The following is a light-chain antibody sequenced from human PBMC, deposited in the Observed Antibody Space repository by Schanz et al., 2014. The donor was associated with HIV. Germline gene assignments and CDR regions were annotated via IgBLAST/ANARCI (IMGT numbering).Light chain of an antibody. V-gene: IGLV1-44*01. CDR3: AAWDDNLNAWV. CDR1: SSNIGSTS. J-gene: IGLJ3*02. Sequence: QSVLTQPPSASGPPGQRVTISCSGSSSNIGSTSVNWYQHLPGTAPKLLIYANMQRPSGVPDRFSGSKSGTSASLAISGLESDDEATYYCAAWDDNLNAWVSGGGTKVTVL. CDR2: ANM.